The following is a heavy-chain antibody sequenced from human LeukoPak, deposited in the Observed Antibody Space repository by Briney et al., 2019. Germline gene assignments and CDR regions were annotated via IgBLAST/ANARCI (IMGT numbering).Heavy chain of an antibody. CDR2: ISGSGGST. V-gene: IGHV3-23*01. J-gene: IGHJ5*02. D-gene: IGHD3-3*01. CDR3: AKGATGYDFWSGYYNWLDP. CDR1: GFTFSSYA. Sequence: PGGSLRLSCAASGFTFSSYAMSWVRQAPGKGLEWVSAISGSGGSTYYADSVKGRFTISRDNSENTLYLQMNSLRAEDTAVYYCAKGATGYDFWSGYYNWLDPWGQGTLVTVSS.